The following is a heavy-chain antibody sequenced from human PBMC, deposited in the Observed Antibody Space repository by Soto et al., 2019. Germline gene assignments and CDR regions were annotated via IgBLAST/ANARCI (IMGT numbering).Heavy chain of an antibody. CDR3: AREHSIAAAGNYYYYMDV. D-gene: IGHD6-13*01. Sequence: GGSLRLSCAASGFTVSSNYMSWVRQAPGKGLEWVSVIYSGGSTYYADSVKGRFTISRDNSKNTLYLQMNSLRAEDTALYYCAREHSIAAAGNYYYYMDVWGKGTTVTVSS. CDR1: GFTVSSNY. CDR2: IYSGGST. J-gene: IGHJ6*03. V-gene: IGHV3-66*01.